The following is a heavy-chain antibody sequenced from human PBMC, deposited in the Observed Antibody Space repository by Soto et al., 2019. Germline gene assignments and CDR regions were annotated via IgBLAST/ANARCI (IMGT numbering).Heavy chain of an antibody. V-gene: IGHV4-4*07. CDR1: GDSISSYY. CDR2: FEVGGSS. D-gene: IGHD5-18*01. CDR3: ARLQSSYGYWFDP. Sequence: QVQLQESGPGLVKASETPSLTCSVSGDSISSYYWSWIRQPAGKGLEWIGRFEVGGSSNYNPSLNSRVTMSVDTSKNQVSLKLSSVTAAVSAVYFCARLQSSYGYWFDPWGQGTLVTVSS. J-gene: IGHJ5*02.